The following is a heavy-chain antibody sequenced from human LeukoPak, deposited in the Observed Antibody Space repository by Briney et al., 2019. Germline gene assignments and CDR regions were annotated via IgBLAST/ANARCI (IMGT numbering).Heavy chain of an antibody. CDR3: AKARAAVVEAAINY. V-gene: IGHV3-53*01. Sequence: GGSLRPSCAASGFTVSSNYMSWVRQAPGKGLEWVSVIYSGGSTYYADSVKGRFTISRDNSKNTLYLQMNTLRVEDTALYYCAKARAAVVEAAINYWGQGILVTVSP. D-gene: IGHD2-15*01. CDR2: IYSGGST. J-gene: IGHJ4*02. CDR1: GFTVSSNY.